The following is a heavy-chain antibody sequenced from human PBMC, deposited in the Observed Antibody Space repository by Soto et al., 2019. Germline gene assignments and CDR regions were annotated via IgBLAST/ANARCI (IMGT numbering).Heavy chain of an antibody. CDR1: GFPFSSYS. CDR2: ISSSSSYI. CDR3: ARGLPIVVVPAAIEFDY. V-gene: IGHV3-21*01. Sequence: PGGSLRLSCAASGFPFSSYSMNWVRQAPGKGLEWVSSISSSSSYIYYADSVKGRFTISRDNAKNSLYLQMNSLRAEDTAVYYCARGLPIVVVPAAIEFDYWGQGTLVTVSS. J-gene: IGHJ4*02. D-gene: IGHD2-2*01.